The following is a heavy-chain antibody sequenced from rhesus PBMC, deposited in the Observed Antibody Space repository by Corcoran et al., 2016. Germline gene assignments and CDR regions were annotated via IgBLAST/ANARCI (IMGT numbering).Heavy chain of an antibody. V-gene: IGHV3-178*01. CDR2: NSSGGNTL. CDR1: GFTFSDYY. CDR3: ARGMGYSDGWYDY. D-gene: IGHD6-31*01. J-gene: IGHJ4*01. Sequence: EVQLVESGGGLAKPGGSLRLSCDASGFTFSDYYMDWIRQVRGQGRGWVSRNSSGGNTLWNANSWKDVFTISSDNDKNTLDVQMNSLRAADTAVYYFARGMGYSDGWYDYWGQGVLVTVSS.